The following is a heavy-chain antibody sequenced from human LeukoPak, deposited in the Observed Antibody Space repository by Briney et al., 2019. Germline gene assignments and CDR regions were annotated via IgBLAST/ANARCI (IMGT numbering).Heavy chain of an antibody. V-gene: IGHV1-46*01. CDR3: ARADRGIQLWPKSLDV. CDR2: INPSGGST. CDR1: GYTFTSYY. D-gene: IGHD5-18*01. J-gene: IGHJ6*02. Sequence: ASVKVSCKASGYTFTSYYMSWVRQAPGQGLEWMGIINPSGGSTSYARKFQGRVTMTRDTSTSTVYMELSSLRSEDTALYYCARADRGIQLWPKSLDVWGQGTAVTVSS.